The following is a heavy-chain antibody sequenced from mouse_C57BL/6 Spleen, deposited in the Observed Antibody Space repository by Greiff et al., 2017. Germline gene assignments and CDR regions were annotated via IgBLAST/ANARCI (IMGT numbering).Heavy chain of an antibody. Sequence: QVQLQQSGPELVKPGASVKISCKASGYAFSSSWMNWVKQRPGQGLEWIGRIYPGDGDTNYNGKFKGKATLTADKSSSTAYMQLSSLTSEDSAVYFCARRGGLGYYAMEYWGQGTSVTVSS. D-gene: IGHD3-3*01. J-gene: IGHJ4*01. CDR1: GYAFSSSW. CDR3: ARRGGLGYYAMEY. V-gene: IGHV1-82*01. CDR2: IYPGDGDT.